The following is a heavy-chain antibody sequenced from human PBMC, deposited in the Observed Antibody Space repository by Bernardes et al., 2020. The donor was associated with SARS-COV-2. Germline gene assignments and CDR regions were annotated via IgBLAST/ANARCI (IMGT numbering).Heavy chain of an antibody. CDR3: VATVTTSAAWFDP. CDR2: ISSNGGST. J-gene: IGHJ5*02. Sequence: GGSLRLSCSASGFTFSSYAMHWVRQAPGKGLEYVSAISSNGGSTYYADSVKGRFTISRDNSKNTLYLQMNSLSAEDTAVYYCVATVTTSAAWFDPWGQGTLVTVSS. V-gene: IGHV3-64D*09. D-gene: IGHD4-4*01. CDR1: GFTFSSYA.